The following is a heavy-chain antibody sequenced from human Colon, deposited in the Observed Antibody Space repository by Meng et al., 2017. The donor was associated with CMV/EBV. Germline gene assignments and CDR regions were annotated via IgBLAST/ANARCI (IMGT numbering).Heavy chain of an antibody. CDR2: ISGTGSRT. Sequence: CAASGFNFSSHAMSWVRKAPGKGLEWVSAISGTGSRTTYADSARGRFTISRDNSKNTLYLQMNSLSAGDTAIYYCAKDRVDDAYYFDYWGQGTLVTVSS. V-gene: IGHV3-23*01. J-gene: IGHJ4*02. CDR1: GFNFSSHA. CDR3: AKDRVDDAYYFDY. D-gene: IGHD2-15*01.